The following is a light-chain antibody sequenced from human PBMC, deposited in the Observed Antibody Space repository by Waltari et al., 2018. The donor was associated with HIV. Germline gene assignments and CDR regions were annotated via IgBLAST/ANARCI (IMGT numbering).Light chain of an antibody. V-gene: IGKV1-9*01. J-gene: IGKJ4*01. CDR3: QQLLT. Sequence: DIQLTQSPSFLSASVGDRVTVSCRASQSISSHLAWFQQKPGKAPRPLIYAASSLQRGVPSRFSGSGSGTEFTLTISSLQPEDFATYFCQQLLTFGGGTKVEI. CDR2: AAS. CDR1: QSISSH.